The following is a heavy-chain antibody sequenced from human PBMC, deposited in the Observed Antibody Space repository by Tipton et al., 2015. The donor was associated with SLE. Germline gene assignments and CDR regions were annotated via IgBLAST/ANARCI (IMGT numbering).Heavy chain of an antibody. CDR3: ARDPGNYYYDSSGYPYYFDY. CDR2: MYHSGST. D-gene: IGHD3-22*01. J-gene: IGHJ4*02. CDR1: GYSISSNYY. V-gene: IGHV4-38-2*02. Sequence: TLSLTCAVSGYSISSNYYWGWIRQPPGKGLEWIGSMYHSGSTYYNPSLKSRVTISVDTSKNQFSLKLSSVTAADTAVYYCARDPGNYYYDSSGYPYYFDYWGQGTLVTVSS.